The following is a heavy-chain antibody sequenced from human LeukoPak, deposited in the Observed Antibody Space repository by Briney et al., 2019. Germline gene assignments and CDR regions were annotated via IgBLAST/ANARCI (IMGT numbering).Heavy chain of an antibody. J-gene: IGHJ4*02. Sequence: GGSLRLSCAASGFTFSSYEMNWVRQAPGKGLEWVSYISSSGITIYYADSLKGRFTISRDNAKNSVYLQMNSLRAEDTAVYYCARDKWLTTTHYFDYWGQGTLVTVSS. CDR2: ISSSGITI. CDR3: ARDKWLTTTHYFDY. CDR1: GFTFSSYE. D-gene: IGHD4-11*01. V-gene: IGHV3-48*03.